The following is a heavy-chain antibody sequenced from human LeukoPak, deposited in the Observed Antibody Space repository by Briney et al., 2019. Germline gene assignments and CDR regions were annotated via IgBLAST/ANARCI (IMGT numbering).Heavy chain of an antibody. CDR3: AREVGASDSKHFDY. CDR2: INPNSGGT. Sequence: ASVKVSCKASGYTFTGYYMHWVRQAPGQGLEWMGWINPNSGGTNSAQKFQGRVTMTRDTSISTAYMELSSLRSDDTAMYYCAREVGASDSKHFDYWGQGTLVGVSS. V-gene: IGHV1-2*02. CDR1: GYTFTGYY. J-gene: IGHJ4*02. D-gene: IGHD1-26*01.